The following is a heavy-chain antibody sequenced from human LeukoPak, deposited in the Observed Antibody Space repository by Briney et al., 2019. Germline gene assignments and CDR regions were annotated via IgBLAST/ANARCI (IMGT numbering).Heavy chain of an antibody. D-gene: IGHD2-2*01. J-gene: IGHJ4*02. V-gene: IGHV4-38-2*01. Sequence: PSETLAVTCAVSGYSISSGYYWGWIRQPPGKGLEWIGSIYHSGSTYYNPSLKSRVTLSVHTSKNQLSLKLSSVTAADTAVYYCARCDQLQSFDYWGQGTLVTASS. CDR1: GYSISSGYY. CDR2: IYHSGST. CDR3: ARCDQLQSFDY.